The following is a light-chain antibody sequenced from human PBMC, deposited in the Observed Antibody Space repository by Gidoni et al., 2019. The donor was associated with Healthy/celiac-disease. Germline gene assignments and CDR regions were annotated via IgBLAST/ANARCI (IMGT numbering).Light chain of an antibody. CDR1: SSNIGNNY. CDR2: ENN. CDR3: GTWDSSLSASYV. Sequence: QSVLTQPPSVSAAPGQKVTISCSVSSSNIGNNYVSWYQQLPGTAPKLLIYENNKRPAGIPDRFSGSKSGTSATLCITGLQTGDEADYYCGTWDSSLSASYVFGTGTKVTVL. V-gene: IGLV1-51*02. J-gene: IGLJ1*01.